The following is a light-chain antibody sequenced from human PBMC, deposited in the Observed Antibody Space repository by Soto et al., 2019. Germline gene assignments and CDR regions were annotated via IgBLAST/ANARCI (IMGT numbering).Light chain of an antibody. CDR1: QSLSRY. J-gene: IGKJ5*01. V-gene: IGKV3-11*01. CDR3: QQYNNWPIT. CDR2: DAS. Sequence: EIVLTQSPATLSLSPGERATLSCRASQSLSRYLAWYQQKPGQAPSLLIYDASNRAAGIPARFSGSGSGTDFTLTISSLEPEDFAVYYCQQYNNWPITFGQGTRLEIK.